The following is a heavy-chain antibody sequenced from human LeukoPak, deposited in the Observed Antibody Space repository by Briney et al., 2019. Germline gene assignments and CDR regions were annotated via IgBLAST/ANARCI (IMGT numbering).Heavy chain of an antibody. CDR3: ARDPRVVHYYYYGMDV. CDR1: GYTFTRYF. Sequence: ASVKVSCKASGYTFTRYFIHWVRQAPGQGLEWMGWINPNSGGTNYAQKFQGRVTMTRDTSISTAYMELSRLRSDDTAVYYCARDPRVVHYYYYGMDVWGQGTTVTVSS. CDR2: INPNSGGT. V-gene: IGHV1-2*02. J-gene: IGHJ6*02. D-gene: IGHD2-2*01.